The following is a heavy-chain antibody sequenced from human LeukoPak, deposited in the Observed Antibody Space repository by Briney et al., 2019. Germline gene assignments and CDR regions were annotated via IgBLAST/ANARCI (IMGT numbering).Heavy chain of an antibody. J-gene: IGHJ4*02. CDR2: ISGSRNIM. D-gene: IGHD3-16*02. CDR1: GFTFSDYY. CDR3: ARDGLRLGGLSLSFDY. Sequence: PGGSLRLSCAASGFTFSDYYMSWIRQAPGKGLEWVSYISGSRNIMYYADSVKGRFTISRDNAKNSLFLQMTSLRSEDTAMYYCARDGLRLGGLSLSFDYWGQGTLVTVSS. V-gene: IGHV3-11*01.